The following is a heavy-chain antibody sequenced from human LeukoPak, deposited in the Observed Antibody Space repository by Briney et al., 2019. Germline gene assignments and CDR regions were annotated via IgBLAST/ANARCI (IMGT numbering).Heavy chain of an antibody. J-gene: IGHJ4*02. CDR1: GFTFSSYS. CDR2: ISSSSSYI. CDR3: ARDNLNRGGRSFDY. D-gene: IGHD1-14*01. Sequence: GGSLRLSCAASGFTFSSYSMNWVRQAPGKGLEWVSSISSSSSYIYYADSVKGRFTISRDNAKNSLYLQMNSLRAEDTAVYYCARDNLNRGGRSFDYWGQGTLVTVSS. V-gene: IGHV3-21*01.